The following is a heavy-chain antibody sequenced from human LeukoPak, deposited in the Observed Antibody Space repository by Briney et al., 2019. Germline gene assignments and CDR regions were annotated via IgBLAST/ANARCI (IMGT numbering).Heavy chain of an antibody. Sequence: GGSLRLSCAASGFTFSSYSMNWVRQAPGKGLEWVSSISSSSSYIYYADSVKGRFTISRDNAKNSLYPQMNSLRAEDTALYYCAKERVTTTTFDYWGRGTLVTVSS. D-gene: IGHD4-11*01. J-gene: IGHJ4*02. V-gene: IGHV3-21*04. CDR1: GFTFSSYS. CDR3: AKERVTTTTFDY. CDR2: ISSSSSYI.